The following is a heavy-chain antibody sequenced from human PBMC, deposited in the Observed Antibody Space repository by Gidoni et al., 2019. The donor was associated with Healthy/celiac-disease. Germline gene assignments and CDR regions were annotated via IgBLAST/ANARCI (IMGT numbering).Heavy chain of an antibody. D-gene: IGHD3-16*01. V-gene: IGHV3-23*01. J-gene: IGHJ6*02. CDR1: GFTFRSYA. CDR2: ISGSGTSI. CDR3: AKNLYVSSHYAMDV. Sequence: EVQLLESGGGLVQPGGSLRLSCAVSGFTFRSYAVSWVRQAPGKGLEWVSVISGSGTSINYADSVQGRFTISRDNSKNTLYLQMNSLRAEDTAVYYCAKNLYVSSHYAMDVWGQGTTVTVSS.